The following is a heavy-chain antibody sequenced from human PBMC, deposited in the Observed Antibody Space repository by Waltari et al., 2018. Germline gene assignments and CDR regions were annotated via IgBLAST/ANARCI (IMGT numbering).Heavy chain of an antibody. CDR1: GYSFTGNA. CDR2: INPRNGNI. Sequence: QVQLLQSGTGVKRPGASVKVSCKASGYSFTGNAIDWVRQAPGQSLEWMGWINPRNGNIRYSQKFQGRVTRSRDTSANTVYMELRGLRSEDTAIYFCAREVTGWPPYYDHWGQGILVTVSS. J-gene: IGHJ4*02. D-gene: IGHD6-19*01. CDR3: AREVTGWPPYYDH. V-gene: IGHV1-3*01.